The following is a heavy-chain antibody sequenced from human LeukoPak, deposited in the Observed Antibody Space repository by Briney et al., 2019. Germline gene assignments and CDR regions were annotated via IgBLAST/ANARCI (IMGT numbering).Heavy chain of an antibody. D-gene: IGHD1-26*01. CDR1: GFTFSSYG. CDR2: ISYDGSNK. Sequence: GRSLRLSCAASGFTFSSYGMHWVRQAPGKGLEGVAVISYDGSNKYYADSVKGRFTIARDNSKNTLYLQMNSLRAEDTAVYYCAREEWELFFDYWGQGTLVTVSS. J-gene: IGHJ4*02. CDR3: AREEWELFFDY. V-gene: IGHV3-30*03.